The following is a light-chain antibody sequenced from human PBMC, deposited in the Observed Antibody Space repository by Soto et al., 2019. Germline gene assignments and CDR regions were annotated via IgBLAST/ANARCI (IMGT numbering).Light chain of an antibody. Sequence: QSVLTQPASVSGSPGQSITISCTGTSSDVGSYNLVSWYQQHPGKAPKLMIYDVSNRPSGVSNRFSGSKSGNTASLTISGLQAEDEADYYCSSYTSSRTLDVFGTGTKVTVL. CDR1: SSDVGSYNL. J-gene: IGLJ1*01. CDR2: DVS. V-gene: IGLV2-14*02. CDR3: SSYTSSRTLDV.